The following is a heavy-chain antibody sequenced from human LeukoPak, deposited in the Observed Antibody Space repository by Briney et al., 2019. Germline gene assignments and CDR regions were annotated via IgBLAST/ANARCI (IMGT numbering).Heavy chain of an antibody. D-gene: IGHD6-6*01. CDR1: GFTFSSYA. V-gene: IGHV3-30-3*01. J-gene: IGHJ4*02. CDR2: ISYDGSNK. CDR3: ARDIIEYSSPYYFDY. Sequence: GRSLRLSCAASGFTFSSYAMHWVRQAPGKGLEWVAVISYDGSNKYYADSVKGRFTISRDNSKNTLYLQMNSLRAEDTAVYYCARDIIEYSSPYYFDYWGQGTLVTVSS.